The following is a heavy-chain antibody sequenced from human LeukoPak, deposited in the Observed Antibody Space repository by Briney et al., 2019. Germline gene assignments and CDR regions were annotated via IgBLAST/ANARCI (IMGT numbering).Heavy chain of an antibody. V-gene: IGHV4-34*01. Sequence: PSETLSLTCAVYGGSFSGHYWTWIRQPPGKGLEWIGEVNHSGSTTYNPSLNNRVTISVDTSKNQFSLKLTSVTAADTAVYYCARTRYGSGSLDSWGKAPLVTVSS. D-gene: IGHD3-10*01. J-gene: IGHJ4*02. CDR1: GGSFSGHY. CDR2: VNHSGST. CDR3: ARTRYGSGSLDS.